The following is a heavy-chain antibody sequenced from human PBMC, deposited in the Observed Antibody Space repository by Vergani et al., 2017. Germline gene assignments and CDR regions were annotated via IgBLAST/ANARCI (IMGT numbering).Heavy chain of an antibody. V-gene: IGHV3-33*01. D-gene: IGHD3-22*01. J-gene: IGHJ4*02. CDR2: IWYDGSNK. CDR3: ARGRHYYDSSGNTGSDY. CDR1: GFTFSSYG. Sequence: QVQLVESGGGVVQPGRSLRLSCAASGFTFSSYGMHWVRQAPGKGLEWVAVIWYDGSNKYYADSVKGRFTISRDNSKNTLYLQMNSLRAEDMAVYYCARGRHYYDSSGNTGSDYWGQGTLVTVSS.